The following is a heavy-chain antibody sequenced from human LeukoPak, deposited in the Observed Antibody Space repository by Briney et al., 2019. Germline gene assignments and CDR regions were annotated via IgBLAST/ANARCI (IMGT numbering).Heavy chain of an antibody. J-gene: IGHJ4*02. CDR2: IYPGDSDT. CDR3: ARRVGAITSRASDY. D-gene: IGHD1-26*01. CDR1: GSPFTSYW. Sequence: GESLKISCKGSGSPFTSYWIGWVRPMPGKGLEWMGIIYPGDSDTRYSPSFQGQVTISADKSISTAYLQWSSLKASDTAMYYCARRVGAITSRASDYWGQGTLVTVSS. V-gene: IGHV5-51*01.